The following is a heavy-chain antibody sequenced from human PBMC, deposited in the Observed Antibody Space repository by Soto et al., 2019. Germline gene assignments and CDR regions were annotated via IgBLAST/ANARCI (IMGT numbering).Heavy chain of an antibody. CDR3: RRLGGGATTL. V-gene: IGHV3-73*02. CDR1: GFTFSGSA. Sequence: EVQLVESGGGLVQPGGSLKLSCAASGFTFSGSAMHWVRQASGKGLEWVGRIRSKANSYATAYAASVKGRFTISRDDSKKTGYLKMNSRKAEDWVVYFCRRLGGGATTLWGQGTLVTVSS. CDR2: IRSKANSYAT. D-gene: IGHD1-26*01. J-gene: IGHJ4*02.